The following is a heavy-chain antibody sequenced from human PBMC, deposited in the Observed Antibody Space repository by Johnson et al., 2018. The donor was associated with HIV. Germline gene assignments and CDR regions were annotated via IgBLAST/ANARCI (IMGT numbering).Heavy chain of an antibody. CDR2: ISYDGSNR. V-gene: IGHV3-30*18. CDR3: AKEFMITFGGVIEYDAFDI. J-gene: IGHJ3*02. D-gene: IGHD3-16*02. Sequence: QVQLVESGGGVVQPGRSLRLFCAVSGFTFTSYTMHWVRQAPGRGLEWVAVISYDGSNRYYADSVKGRFTISRDNSKNTLYLQMNSLRAEDTAVYYCAKEFMITFGGVIEYDAFDIWGQGTMVTVSS. CDR1: GFTFTSYT.